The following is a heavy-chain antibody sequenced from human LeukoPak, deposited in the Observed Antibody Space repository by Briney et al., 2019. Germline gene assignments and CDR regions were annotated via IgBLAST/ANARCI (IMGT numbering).Heavy chain of an antibody. Sequence: SGGSLRLSCAASGFTFRSYSMNWVRQAPGKGLEWVSSISSSSSYIYYADSVKGRFTISRDNAKNSLYLQMNSLRAEDTAVYYCARGRTVAGTDYWGQGTLVTVSS. CDR2: ISSSSSYI. CDR3: ARGRTVAGTDY. CDR1: GFTFRSYS. V-gene: IGHV3-21*01. D-gene: IGHD6-19*01. J-gene: IGHJ4*02.